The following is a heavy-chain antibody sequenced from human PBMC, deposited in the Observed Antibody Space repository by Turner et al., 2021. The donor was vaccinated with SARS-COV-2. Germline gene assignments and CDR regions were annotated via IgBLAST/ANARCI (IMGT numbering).Heavy chain of an antibody. V-gene: IGHV4-39*01. CDR1: NGPITNCRNN. CDR3: TRSGSSQTRDNWFGP. J-gene: IGHJ5*01. Sequence: QVQLHESGPGLVRTSDTLSRSCPVSNGPITNCRNNWSWVRQSPGRVLEWFGSIHHLRSTYYSPAFKRRVSMSVDLSRRQFSLTLSGLSAGDTAVYFCTRSGSSQTRDNWFGPWGQGIRVTVSS. D-gene: IGHD1-26*01. CDR2: IHHLRST.